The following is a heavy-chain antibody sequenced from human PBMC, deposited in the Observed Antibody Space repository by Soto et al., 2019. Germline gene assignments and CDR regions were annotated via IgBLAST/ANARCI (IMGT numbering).Heavy chain of an antibody. CDR1: GFTFSSYA. D-gene: IGHD5-18*01. Sequence: QVQLVESGGGVFQPGRSLRLSCAVSGFTFSSYAMHWVRQAPGKGLEWVAVIAYDGTKKYYADSVKGRFTISRDNSKTTLSLQMSSLRAEDTAVYFCARERRYTSGAYAFDIWGQGTMVTVSS. CDR2: IAYDGTKK. V-gene: IGHV3-30-3*01. J-gene: IGHJ3*02. CDR3: ARERRYTSGAYAFDI.